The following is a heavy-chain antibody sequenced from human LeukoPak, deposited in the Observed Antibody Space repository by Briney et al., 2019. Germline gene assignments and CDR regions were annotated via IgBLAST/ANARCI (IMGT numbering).Heavy chain of an antibody. CDR2: IIPIFGTA. Sequence: SVKVSCKASGGTFSSYAISWVRHAPGQGLEWMGGIIPIFGTANYAQKFQGRVTITADESTSTAYMELSSLRSEDTAVYYCAGDIVVVPAATGGWFDPWGQGTLVTVSS. CDR3: AGDIVVVPAATGGWFDP. D-gene: IGHD2-2*01. V-gene: IGHV1-69*01. J-gene: IGHJ5*02. CDR1: GGTFSSYA.